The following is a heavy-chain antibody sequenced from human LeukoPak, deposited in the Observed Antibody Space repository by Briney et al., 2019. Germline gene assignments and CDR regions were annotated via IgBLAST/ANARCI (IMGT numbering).Heavy chain of an antibody. V-gene: IGHV4-30-4*01. CDR1: GGSISSGDYF. CDR2: IYYSGST. CDR3: ARVSGGLARAFDY. Sequence: SETLFLTCTVSGGSISSGDYFWSWIRHPPGKGAQWLGYIYYSGSTYYNRSLKSRVTISVDTSKNQFSLKLSSVTAADTAVYYCARVSGGLARAFDYWGQGTLVTVSS. D-gene: IGHD3/OR15-3a*01. J-gene: IGHJ4*02.